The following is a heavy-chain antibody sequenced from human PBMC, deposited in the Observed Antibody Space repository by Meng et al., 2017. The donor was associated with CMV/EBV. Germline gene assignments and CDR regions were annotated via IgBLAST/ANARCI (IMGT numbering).Heavy chain of an antibody. D-gene: IGHD3-3*01. CDR3: VGSEEFYHFRSGWEWYYHYGLDV. J-gene: IGHJ6*02. CDR2: IIPLRART. V-gene: IGHV1-69*10. Sequence: SVKVSCKACGYTHRKYVTSWVRQAPGQGLEWMGGIIPLRARTNYAPTFQGRVTITADKSTATVYMELSSLRSEDTAVYFCVGSEEFYHFRSGWEWYYHYGLDVWGPGTTVTVSS. CDR1: GYTHRKYV.